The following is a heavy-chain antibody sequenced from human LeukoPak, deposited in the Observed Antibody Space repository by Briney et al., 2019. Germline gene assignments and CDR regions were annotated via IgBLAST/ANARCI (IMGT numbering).Heavy chain of an antibody. V-gene: IGHV3-30*14. CDR3: AREGSIVARTDY. CDR2: ISYDGNRE. J-gene: IGHJ4*02. CDR1: GFTFDNYA. D-gene: IGHD2-15*01. Sequence: GGSLRLSCEASGFTFDNYAMHWVRQAPGKRLEWVAVISYDGNREYCPDSVKGRFTISRDNSKNTLYLQMKGLKTEDTGVYYCAREGSIVARTDYWGQGALVIVSS.